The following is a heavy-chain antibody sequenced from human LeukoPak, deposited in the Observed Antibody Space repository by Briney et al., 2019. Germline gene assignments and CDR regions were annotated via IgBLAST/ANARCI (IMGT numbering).Heavy chain of an antibody. D-gene: IGHD2-15*01. J-gene: IGHJ5*02. V-gene: IGHV4-39*01. CDR3: ARHLVENTNIVVVVAATPYNWFDP. CDR2: IYFSGST. CDR1: GGSISSSSYY. Sequence: KPSETLSLTCTVSGGSISSSSYYWGWIRPPPGEGLGGVWGIYFSGSTSYNPSLKSRVTISVDTSKNQFSLKLSSVTSADTAVYYCARHLVENTNIVVVVAATPYNWFDPWGQGTLVTVSS.